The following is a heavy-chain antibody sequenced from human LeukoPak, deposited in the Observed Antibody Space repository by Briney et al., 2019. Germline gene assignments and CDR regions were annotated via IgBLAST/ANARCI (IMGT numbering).Heavy chain of an antibody. CDR2: MNPNSGNT. D-gene: IGHD3-9*01. CDR1: GYTFTSYD. V-gene: IGHV1-8*01. CDR3: ATTNYDILTGYYTLGAFDI. J-gene: IGHJ3*02. Sequence: ASVKVSCKASGYTFTSYDINWVRQATGQGLEWMGWMNPNSGNTGYAQKFQGRVTMTRDTSISTAYMELSRLRSDDTAVYYCATTNYDILTGYYTLGAFDIWGQGTMVTVSS.